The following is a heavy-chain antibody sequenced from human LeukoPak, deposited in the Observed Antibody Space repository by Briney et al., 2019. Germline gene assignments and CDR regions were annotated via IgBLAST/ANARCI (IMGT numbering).Heavy chain of an antibody. CDR3: AKDLYSSGWYRVNYHYYGMDV. J-gene: IGHJ6*02. Sequence: GRSLRLSCAASGFTFSSYGMHWVRQAPGKGLEWVAVISYDGSNKYYADSVKGRFTISRDNSKNTLYLQMNSLRAEDTAVYYCAKDLYSSGWYRVNYHYYGMDVWGQGTTVTVSS. CDR2: ISYDGSNK. D-gene: IGHD6-19*01. CDR1: GFTFSSYG. V-gene: IGHV3-30*18.